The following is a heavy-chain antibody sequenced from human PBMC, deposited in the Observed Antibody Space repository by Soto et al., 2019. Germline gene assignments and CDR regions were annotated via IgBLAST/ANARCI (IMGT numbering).Heavy chain of an antibody. CDR2: MHHSGST. J-gene: IGHJ4*02. CDR3: ARVARGYSSSWFDN. CDR1: GGSFSGYY. D-gene: IGHD6-13*01. V-gene: IGHV4-34*01. Sequence: PSETLSLTCAVYGGSFSGYYWGWIRQPPGKGLEWIGEMHHSGSTEYNPSLKSRVTISVDTSKNPLSLRLSSVTAADTAVYYCARVARGYSSSWFDNWGQGALVTVSS.